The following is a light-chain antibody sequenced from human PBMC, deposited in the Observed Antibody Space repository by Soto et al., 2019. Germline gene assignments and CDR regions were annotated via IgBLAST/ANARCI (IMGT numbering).Light chain of an antibody. V-gene: IGKV3-20*01. CDR1: QSFSRSY. CDR3: QQYGSSPRT. J-gene: IGKJ1*01. CDR2: VAS. Sequence: EIVLPQSPGTLSLSPGERATLSCRASQSFSRSYLAWYQQKPGQAPRLLIYVASSRATGIPDRFSGSGSGTDFTLTISRLEPEDFAVYYCQQYGSSPRTFGQGTKVEIK.